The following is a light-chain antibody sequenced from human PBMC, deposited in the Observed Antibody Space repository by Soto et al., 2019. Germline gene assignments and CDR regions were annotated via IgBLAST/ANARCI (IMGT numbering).Light chain of an antibody. CDR1: QSVSSN. Sequence: EIVMTQSPGTLSVSPGERATLSCRASQSVSSNLAWYQQKPGQAPRLLIYGASTRATGIPARFSGSGSGTEFTLNISSLQSEDFAVYYCQQYNNWPPLYTFGQGTKLEIK. V-gene: IGKV3-15*01. J-gene: IGKJ2*01. CDR2: GAS. CDR3: QQYNNWPPLYT.